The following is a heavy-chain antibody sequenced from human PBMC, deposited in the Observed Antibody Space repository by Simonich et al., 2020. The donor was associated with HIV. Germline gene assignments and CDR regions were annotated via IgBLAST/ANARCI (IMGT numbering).Heavy chain of an antibody. J-gene: IGHJ4*02. V-gene: IGHV4-34*01. CDR3: ARRDRELILYFDY. CDR1: GGSFSGYY. CDR2: INHSGIT. D-gene: IGHD3-3*01. Sequence: QVQLQQWGAGLLKPSENLSLTCAVYGGSFSGYYWSWISQPPGKGLEWIGEINHSGITNYKSSRNSRATISVDKSKNQFSLKLSSVTAADTAIYYCARRDRELILYFDYWGQGNLVTVSS.